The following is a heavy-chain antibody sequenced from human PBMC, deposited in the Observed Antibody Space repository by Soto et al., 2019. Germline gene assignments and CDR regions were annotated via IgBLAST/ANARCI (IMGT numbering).Heavy chain of an antibody. D-gene: IGHD4-17*01. CDR2: INPSGGST. CDR3: ARDLSRVDYGDYFHAFDI. CDR1: GYTFTRYY. J-gene: IGHJ3*02. V-gene: IGHV1-46*01. Sequence: RASVKVSCKASGYTFTRYYVHWVRQAPGRGLEWMGIINPSGGSTGYAQKFQGRVTMTRDTSTSTVYMELSSLRSEDTAVYYCARDLSRVDYGDYFHAFDIWGQGTMVTVSS.